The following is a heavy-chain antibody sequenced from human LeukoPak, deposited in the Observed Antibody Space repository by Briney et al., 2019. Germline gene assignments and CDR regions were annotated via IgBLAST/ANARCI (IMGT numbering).Heavy chain of an antibody. J-gene: IGHJ4*02. D-gene: IGHD3-9*01. Sequence: GRSLRLSCAASGFTFSSYGVHWVRQAPGKGLEWVAVISYDGSNKYYADSVKSRFTISRDNSKNTLYLQMNSLRAEDTAVYYCAKGTILRYFDWLSSFDYWGQGTLVTVSS. CDR2: ISYDGSNK. CDR1: GFTFSSYG. CDR3: AKGTILRYFDWLSSFDY. V-gene: IGHV3-30*18.